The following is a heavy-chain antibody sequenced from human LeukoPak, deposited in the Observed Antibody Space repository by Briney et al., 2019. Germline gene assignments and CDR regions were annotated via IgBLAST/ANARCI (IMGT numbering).Heavy chain of an antibody. J-gene: IGHJ6*02. CDR3: ARDAPVTTPYYYYYGMDV. Sequence: ASVKVSCKASGYTFTGYYMHWVRQAPGQGLEWMGWINPNSGGTNYAQKLQGRVTMTTDTSTSTAYMELRSLRSDDTAVYYCARDAPVTTPYYYYYGMDVWGQGTTVTVSS. CDR2: INPNSGGT. CDR1: GYTFTGYY. D-gene: IGHD4-17*01. V-gene: IGHV1-2*02.